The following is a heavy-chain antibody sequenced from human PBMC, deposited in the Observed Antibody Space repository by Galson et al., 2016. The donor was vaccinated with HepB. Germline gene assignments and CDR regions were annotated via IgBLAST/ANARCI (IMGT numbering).Heavy chain of an antibody. CDR2: IYYGGNT. J-gene: IGHJ4*02. CDR1: GGSISSESYY. CDR3: ARELRAAGGHYPDY. D-gene: IGHD6-13*01. Sequence: SETLSLTCTVSGGSISSESYYWGWIRQPPGKGLEWIGAIYYGGNTYYHSSLKSRVTISVDTSKNQFSLKLRSVSAADTAVYYCARELRAAGGHYPDYWGQGTLVTVSS. V-gene: IGHV4-39*02.